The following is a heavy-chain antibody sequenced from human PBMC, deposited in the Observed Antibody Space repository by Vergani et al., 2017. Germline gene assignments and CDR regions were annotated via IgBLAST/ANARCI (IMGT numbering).Heavy chain of an antibody. CDR2: IYTSGST. Sequence: QVQLQESGPGLVKPSQTLSLTCTVSGGSISSGSYYWSWIRQPAGKGLEWIGRIYTSGSTNYNPSLKSRVTISVDTSKNQFSLKLSSVTAADTAVYYCARESPAAASNPYDYWGQGTLVTVSS. V-gene: IGHV4-61*02. CDR1: GGSISSGSYY. CDR3: ARESPAAASNPYDY. J-gene: IGHJ4*02. D-gene: IGHD6-13*01.